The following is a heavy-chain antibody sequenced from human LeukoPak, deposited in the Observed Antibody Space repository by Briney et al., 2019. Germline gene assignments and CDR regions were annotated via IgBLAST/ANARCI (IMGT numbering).Heavy chain of an antibody. V-gene: IGHV4-59*01. CDR3: ARTAGYYQYYMDV. CDR1: GGSISSYY. J-gene: IGHJ6*03. Sequence: SETLSLTCTVSGGSISSYYWSWIRQPPGKGLEWIGYIYYSGSTNYNPSLKSRVTISVDTSKNQFSLRLSSVTAADTAVYYCARTAGYYQYYMDVWGKGTTVTVSS. CDR2: IYYSGST.